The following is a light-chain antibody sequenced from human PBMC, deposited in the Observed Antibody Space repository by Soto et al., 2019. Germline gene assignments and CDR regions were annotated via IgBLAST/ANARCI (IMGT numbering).Light chain of an antibody. CDR3: CSYAGTYTGV. Sequence: QSVLTQPRSVSGSPGQSVTISCTGTSSDVGGSKFVSWYQQRPGKAPRLMIYDVTERPSGVPDRFSGSKSGNTASLTISGLQAEDEADYYCCSYAGTYTGVFGTGTKVTVL. CDR1: SSDVGGSKF. V-gene: IGLV2-11*01. J-gene: IGLJ1*01. CDR2: DVT.